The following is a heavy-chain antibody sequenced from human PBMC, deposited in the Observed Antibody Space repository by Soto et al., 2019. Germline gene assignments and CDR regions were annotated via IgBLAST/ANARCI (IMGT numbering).Heavy chain of an antibody. D-gene: IGHD4-17*01. CDR2: IYYSGTT. CDR3: ARDSGYGDPFDY. V-gene: IGHV4-59*01. J-gene: IGHJ4*02. CDR1: GGSIIDYY. Sequence: SETLSLTCTVSGGSIIDYYWSWIRQPPGKGLEWIGYIYYSGTTDYSPSLKSRVTISVDTSKNQFSLRLSSVTAADTAVYYCARDSGYGDPFDYWGQGTLVTVSS.